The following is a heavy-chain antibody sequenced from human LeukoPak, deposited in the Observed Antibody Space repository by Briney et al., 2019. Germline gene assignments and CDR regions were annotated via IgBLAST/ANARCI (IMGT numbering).Heavy chain of an antibody. CDR1: GYTFTSYY. D-gene: IGHD6-6*01. Sequence: ASVKVSCKASGYTFTSYYMHWVRQAPGQGLEWMGIINPGGGSTSYAQKFQGRVTMTRDMSTSTVYMELSSLRSEDTAVYYCARAVEYSSSGFNYYYYYYMDVWGKGTTVTVSS. CDR2: INPGGGST. J-gene: IGHJ6*03. V-gene: IGHV1-46*01. CDR3: ARAVEYSSSGFNYYYYYYMDV.